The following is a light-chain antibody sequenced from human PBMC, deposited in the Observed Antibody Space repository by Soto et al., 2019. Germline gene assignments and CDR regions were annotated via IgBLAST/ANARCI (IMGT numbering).Light chain of an antibody. CDR2: SNN. Sequence: QSVLTQPPSASGTPGQRVTISGSGSSSNIGSNTVNWYQQLPGTAPKLVIYSNNQRPSGVPARFSGSKSGTSASLAISGLQSEDEADYYCVAWDDSLNGYVVFGGGTKLTVL. CDR3: VAWDDSLNGYVV. J-gene: IGLJ2*01. V-gene: IGLV1-44*01. CDR1: SSNIGSNT.